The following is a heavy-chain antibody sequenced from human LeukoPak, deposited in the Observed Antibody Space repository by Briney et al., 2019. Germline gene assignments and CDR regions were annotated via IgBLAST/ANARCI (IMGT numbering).Heavy chain of an antibody. CDR1: GGTFSSYA. Sequence: GASVKDSCKASGGTFSSYAISWVRQAPGQGLEWMGGIIPIFGTANYAQKFQGRVTITRNTSISTAYMVLSSLRSEDTAVYYCARVGLDNAFDIWGQGTMVTVSS. J-gene: IGHJ3*02. V-gene: IGHV1-69*05. CDR3: ARVGLDNAFDI. CDR2: IIPIFGTA. D-gene: IGHD3/OR15-3a*01.